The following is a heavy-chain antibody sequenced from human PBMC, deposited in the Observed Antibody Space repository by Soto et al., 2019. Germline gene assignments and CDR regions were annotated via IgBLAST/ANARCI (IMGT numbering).Heavy chain of an antibody. D-gene: IGHD5-18*01. J-gene: IGHJ6*03. Sequence: SETLSLTCTVSGGSISSSSYYWGWIRQPPGKGLEWIGSIYYSGSTYYNPSLKSRVTISVDTSKNQFSLKLSSVTAADTAVYYCARHKEGNSYGYFYYYYMDVWGKGTTVTVSS. CDR1: GGSISSSSYY. CDR2: IYYSGST. CDR3: ARHKEGNSYGYFYYYYMDV. V-gene: IGHV4-39*01.